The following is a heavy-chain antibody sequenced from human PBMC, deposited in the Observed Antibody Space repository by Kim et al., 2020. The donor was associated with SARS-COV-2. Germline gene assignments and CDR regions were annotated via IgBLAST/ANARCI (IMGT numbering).Heavy chain of an antibody. Sequence: YVDSVKGRFTISRDIAKNSLYLQMNSLRAEDTAVYYCARGWLGSWYYFDYWGQGTLVTVSS. J-gene: IGHJ4*02. V-gene: IGHV3-7*01. CDR3: ARGWLGSWYYFDY. D-gene: IGHD6-13*01.